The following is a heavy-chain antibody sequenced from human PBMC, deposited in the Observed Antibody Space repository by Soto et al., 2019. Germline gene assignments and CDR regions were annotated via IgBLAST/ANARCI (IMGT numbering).Heavy chain of an antibody. CDR2: ISGSGGST. V-gene: IGHV3-23*01. CDR3: AKTPWYYYDSSGYYFDL. Sequence: EVQLLESGGGLVQPGGSLRLSCAASGFTFSSYAMSWVRQAPGKGLEWVSAISGSGGSTYYADSVKGRFTISRDNPKNTLYLQMNSLRAEDTAVYYCAKTPWYYYDSSGYYFDLWGRGTLVTVSS. CDR1: GFTFSSYA. D-gene: IGHD3-22*01. J-gene: IGHJ2*01.